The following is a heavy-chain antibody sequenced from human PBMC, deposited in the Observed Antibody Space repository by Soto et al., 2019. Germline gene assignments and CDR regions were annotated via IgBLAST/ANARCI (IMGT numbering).Heavy chain of an antibody. V-gene: IGHV3-23*01. Sequence: GGSLRLSCAASGFTFSSYALIWIRQVPGKGLEWVSGLYGSGGGIHYADSVKGRFTISRDNSASSVYLQMNNLRVEDTAIYYCAKDAVSGDGVWLAQDWGQGTVVTVSS. D-gene: IGHD4-17*01. CDR1: GFTFSSYA. CDR3: AKDAVSGDGVWLAQD. J-gene: IGHJ4*02. CDR2: LYGSGGGI.